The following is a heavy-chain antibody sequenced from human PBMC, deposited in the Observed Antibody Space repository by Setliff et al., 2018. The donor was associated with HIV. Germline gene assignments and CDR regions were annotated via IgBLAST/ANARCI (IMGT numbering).Heavy chain of an antibody. D-gene: IGHD2-2*01. V-gene: IGHV3-73*01. CDR2: IRSKANSYAT. J-gene: IGHJ6*02. CDR1: GFTFSGSA. Sequence: GGSLRLSCAASGFTFSGSAMHWVRQASGKGLEWVGRIRSKANSYATAYAASVKGRFTISRDDSKNTAYLQMNSLKTEDTAVYYCTRIPQLLDYAMDVWGQGTTVTVSS. CDR3: TRIPQLLDYAMDV.